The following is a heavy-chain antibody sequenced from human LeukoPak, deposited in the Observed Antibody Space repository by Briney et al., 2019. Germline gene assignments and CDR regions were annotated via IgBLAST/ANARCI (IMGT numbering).Heavy chain of an antibody. CDR3: ARHGWRQLLLDY. Sequence: SETLSLTCTVSGGSISSYYWSWIRQPPGKGLEWIGYIYTSGSTNYNPSLKSRVTISVDTSKNQFSLKLSSVTAADTAVYYYARHGWRQLLLDYWGQGTLVTVSS. D-gene: IGHD2-15*01. CDR1: GGSISSYY. V-gene: IGHV4-4*09. J-gene: IGHJ4*02. CDR2: IYTSGST.